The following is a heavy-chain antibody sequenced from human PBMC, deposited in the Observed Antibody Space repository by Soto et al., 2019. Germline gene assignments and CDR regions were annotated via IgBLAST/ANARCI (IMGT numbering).Heavy chain of an antibody. CDR1: GFTFSSYG. CDR3: ARDPKTSGGQHWAFNYFDS. V-gene: IGHV3-30*19. D-gene: IGHD7-27*01. J-gene: IGHJ4*02. Sequence: GGSLRLSCAASGFTFSSYGMHWVRQAPGKGPEWVALISYDGTNKFYADSVKGRFTISRDNSKSTLYLQVDSLRPEDAAVYYCARDPKTSGGQHWAFNYFDSWGQGTLVTVSS. CDR2: ISYDGTNK.